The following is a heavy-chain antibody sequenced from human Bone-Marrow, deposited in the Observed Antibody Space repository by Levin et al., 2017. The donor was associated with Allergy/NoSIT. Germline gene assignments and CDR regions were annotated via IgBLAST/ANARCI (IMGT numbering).Heavy chain of an antibody. Sequence: GASVKVSCKVSGYPLTDISMHWVRQAPGKGLEWMGGFDPQDGERFYTQKFQGRVTMTEDTSADTAYMELSGLRSDDTAIYYCATEVSLRHAFDLWGQGTMVIVSS. J-gene: IGHJ3*01. CDR1: GYPLTDIS. V-gene: IGHV1-24*01. D-gene: IGHD4-17*01. CDR2: FDPQDGER. CDR3: ATEVSLRHAFDL.